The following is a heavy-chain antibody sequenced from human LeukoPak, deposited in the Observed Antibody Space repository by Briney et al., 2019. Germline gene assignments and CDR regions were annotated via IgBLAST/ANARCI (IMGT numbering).Heavy chain of an antibody. J-gene: IGHJ4*02. CDR2: IYYSGST. Sequence: SETLSLTCTVSGGSISSSSYYWGWIRQPPGKGLEWIGSIYYSGSTYYNPSLKSRVTISVDTSKNQFSLKLSSVTAADTAVYYCASEGGVGYGDYRYWGQGTLVTVSS. D-gene: IGHD4-17*01. CDR3: ASEGGVGYGDYRY. CDR1: GGSISSSSYY. V-gene: IGHV4-39*07.